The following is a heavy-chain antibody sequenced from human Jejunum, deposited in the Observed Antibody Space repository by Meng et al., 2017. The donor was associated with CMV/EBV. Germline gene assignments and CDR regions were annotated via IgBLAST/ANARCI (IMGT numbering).Heavy chain of an antibody. V-gene: IGHV1-3*01. D-gene: IGHD2-2*01. CDR3: ARTGCSSSSCYDY. Sequence: QVRCVRAGAEVKKPGASVKVSCKASGYSFTTYAMHWVRQAPGQRLEWMGWINAGNGNTKYSEKFQSRVTITRDTAASTAYMELSSLRSEDTAVYYCARTGCSSSSCYDYWGQGTLVTVSS. CDR1: GYSFTTYA. J-gene: IGHJ4*02. CDR2: INAGNGNT.